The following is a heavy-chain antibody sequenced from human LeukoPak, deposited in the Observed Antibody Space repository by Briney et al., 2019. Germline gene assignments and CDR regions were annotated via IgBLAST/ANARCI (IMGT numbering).Heavy chain of an antibody. J-gene: IGHJ4*02. CDR1: AFIFSGHW. CDR3: AKLPWSSGYQYYFDY. V-gene: IGHV3-23*01. Sequence: PGGSLRLSCEGSAFIFSGHWMNWVRQAPGKGLEWVSAISGSGGSTYYADSVKGRFTISRDNSKNTLYLQMNSLRAEDTAVYYCAKLPWSSGYQYYFDYWGQGTLVTVSS. CDR2: ISGSGGST. D-gene: IGHD3-22*01.